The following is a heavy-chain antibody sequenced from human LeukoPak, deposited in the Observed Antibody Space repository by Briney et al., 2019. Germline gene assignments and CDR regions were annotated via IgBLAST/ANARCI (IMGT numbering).Heavy chain of an antibody. J-gene: IGHJ3*02. D-gene: IGHD1-26*01. CDR1: GGSVSSYY. Sequence: SETESLTCTVSGGSVSSYYWNWIRQPPGKGLEWLGYIYYSGSNNYNPSLKRRTTISVDTSKNQFSLKLNSITTADTAVYYCARVRLSGSYLGAFDIWGQGTLVTVSS. V-gene: IGHV4-59*02. CDR2: IYYSGSN. CDR3: ARVRLSGSYLGAFDI.